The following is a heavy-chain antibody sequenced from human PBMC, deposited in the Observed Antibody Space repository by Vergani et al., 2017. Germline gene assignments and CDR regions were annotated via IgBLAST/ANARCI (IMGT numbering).Heavy chain of an antibody. V-gene: IGHV1-69*01. CDR2: IIPIFGTA. Sequence: QVQLVQSGAEVKKPGSSVKVSCKASGGTFSSYAISWVRQAPGQGLEWMGGIIPIFGTANYAQKFQGRVTITADESTSTAYMELSSLRSDDTAVYYCARGVGNSLRGFMSPFDYWGQGTLVTVSS. CDR1: GGTFSSYA. J-gene: IGHJ4*02. CDR3: ARGVGNSLRGFMSPFDY. D-gene: IGHD4-23*01.